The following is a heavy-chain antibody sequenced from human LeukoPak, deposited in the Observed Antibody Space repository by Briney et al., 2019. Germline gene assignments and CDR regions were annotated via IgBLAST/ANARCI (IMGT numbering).Heavy chain of an antibody. Sequence: PGGSLRLSCAASGFTFSSYGMHWVRQAPGKGLEWVAFIRYDGSNKYYADSVKGRFTISRDNSKNTLYLQMNSLRAEDTAVYYCAKWSYCSGGSCYPKAFDIWGQGTMVTVSS. CDR2: IRYDGSNK. D-gene: IGHD2-15*01. V-gene: IGHV3-30*02. J-gene: IGHJ3*02. CDR1: GFTFSSYG. CDR3: AKWSYCSGGSCYPKAFDI.